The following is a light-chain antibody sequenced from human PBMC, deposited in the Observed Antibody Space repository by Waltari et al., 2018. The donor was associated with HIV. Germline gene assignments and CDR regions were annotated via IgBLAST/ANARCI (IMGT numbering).Light chain of an antibody. V-gene: IGLV3-19*01. CDR3: NSRDSSGNYV. Sequence: SSELTQDPAVSVALGQTVRITCQGDRLRSYYASWYQQKPGQAPVLVIHGKNNRPSGIPDRFSGSSSGNTASLTITGAQAEDEADYYCNSRDSSGNYVFGTGTKVTVL. J-gene: IGLJ1*01. CDR1: RLRSYY. CDR2: GKN.